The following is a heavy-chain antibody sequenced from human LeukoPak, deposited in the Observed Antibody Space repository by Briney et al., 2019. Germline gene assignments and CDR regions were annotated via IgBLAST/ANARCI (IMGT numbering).Heavy chain of an antibody. CDR2: ISRSGSTK. Sequence: GGSLRLSCAASGFTFSDYNMRWIRQAPGKGLEWVSSISRSGSTKYYADSVKGRFTISRDNAKNSLFLQMNSLRAEDTAVYYCARSLRVGVVVPAEVFWFDPWGQGTLVTVSS. D-gene: IGHD2-2*01. CDR1: GFTFSDYN. CDR3: ARSLRVGVVVPAEVFWFDP. V-gene: IGHV3-11*01. J-gene: IGHJ5*02.